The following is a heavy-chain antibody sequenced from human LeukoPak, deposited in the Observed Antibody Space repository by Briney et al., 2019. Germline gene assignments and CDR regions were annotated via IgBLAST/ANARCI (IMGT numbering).Heavy chain of an antibody. CDR3: ARGHIVVVTANVLPDY. D-gene: IGHD2-21*02. J-gene: IGHJ4*02. V-gene: IGHV3-66*01. Sequence: PGGSLRLSCAASGFTVSSNYMSWVRQAPGKGLEWVSVIYSGGSTYYADSVKGRFTISRDNSKNTLYLQMNSLRAEDTAVYYCARGHIVVVTANVLPDYWGQGALVTVSS. CDR1: GFTVSSNY. CDR2: IYSGGST.